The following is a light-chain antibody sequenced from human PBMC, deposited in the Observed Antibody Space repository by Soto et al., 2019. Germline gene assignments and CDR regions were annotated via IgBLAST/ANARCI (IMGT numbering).Light chain of an antibody. V-gene: IGKV1-5*03. Sequence: DIQMTQSPSTLSASVGDRVTITCRASQSIDSWLAWYQQKPGKAPKLLTYKASSLESGVPSRFSGSGSGTEFTLTISSLQPDDFATYYCQQYNSYPITFGQGTRLEIK. J-gene: IGKJ5*01. CDR1: QSIDSW. CDR3: QQYNSYPIT. CDR2: KAS.